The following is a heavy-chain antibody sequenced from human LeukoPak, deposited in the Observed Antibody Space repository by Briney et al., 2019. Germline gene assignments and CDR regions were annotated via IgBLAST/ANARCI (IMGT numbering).Heavy chain of an antibody. Sequence: SETLSLTCAVYGGSFSGYYWSWIRQPPGKGLEWIGEINHSGSTNYNPSLKSRVTMSVDTSKNQFSLKLSSVTAADTAVYYCARDLGYYYYYMDVWGKGTTVTISS. J-gene: IGHJ6*03. CDR3: ARDLGYYYYYMDV. CDR2: INHSGST. CDR1: GGSFSGYY. V-gene: IGHV4-34*01.